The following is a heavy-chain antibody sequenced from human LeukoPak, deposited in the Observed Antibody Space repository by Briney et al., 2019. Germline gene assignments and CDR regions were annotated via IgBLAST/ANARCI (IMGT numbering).Heavy chain of an antibody. CDR3: ARDHSGSSTDAFDI. J-gene: IGHJ3*02. V-gene: IGHV4-39*07. Sequence: SETLSLTCTVSGGPISSSSYYWGWIRQPPGKGLEWIGSIYYSGSTYYNPSLKSRVTISVDTSKNQFSLKLSSVTAADTAVYYCARDHSGSSTDAFDIWGQGTMVTVSS. CDR2: IYYSGST. CDR1: GGPISSSSYY. D-gene: IGHD1-26*01.